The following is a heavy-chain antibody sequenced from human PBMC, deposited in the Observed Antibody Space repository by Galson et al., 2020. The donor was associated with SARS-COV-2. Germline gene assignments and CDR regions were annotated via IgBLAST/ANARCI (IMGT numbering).Heavy chain of an antibody. V-gene: IGHV3-64D*06. CDR3: LSYSSTRQNH. Sequence: GESLKISCSASGFIFSDYAMHWVRQAPGNGLEYVSAISSNGGTSFYADSVNGRFTMSRDNSRNMFYLQMTALRPEDTAFYYCLSYSSTRQNHWGQGTLVTGSS. J-gene: IGHJ5*02. CDR2: ISSNGGTS. D-gene: IGHD2-2*01. CDR1: GFIFSDYA.